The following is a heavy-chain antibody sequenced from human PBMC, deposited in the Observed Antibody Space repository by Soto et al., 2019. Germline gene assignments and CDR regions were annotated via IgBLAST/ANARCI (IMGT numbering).Heavy chain of an antibody. J-gene: IGHJ3*02. Sequence: SETLSLTCTVSGGSISSYYWSWIRQPPGKGLEWIGYIYYSGSTNYNPSLKSRVTISVDTSKNQFSLKLSSVTAADTAVYYCGGVYVLRYLDWFNKDKDAFDIWGQGTMVTVS. CDR1: GGSISSYY. D-gene: IGHD3-9*01. V-gene: IGHV4-59*01. CDR3: GGVYVLRYLDWFNKDKDAFDI. CDR2: IYYSGST.